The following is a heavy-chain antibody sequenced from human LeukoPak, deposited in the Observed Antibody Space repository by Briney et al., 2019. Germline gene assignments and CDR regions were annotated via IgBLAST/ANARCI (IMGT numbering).Heavy chain of an antibody. CDR1: GFSFTDYY. CDR3: AREGLDYCTNTNCYSWFDP. Sequence: PGGSLSLSCEASGFSFTDYYMSWIRQAPGKGLEWLSYIIDSGDTIYYADSVKGRFYISRDNVRKSLYLQMNSLRAEDTAVYFCAREGLDYCTNTNCYSWFDPWGQGTLVTVSS. V-gene: IGHV3-11*04. J-gene: IGHJ5*02. CDR2: IIDSGDTI. D-gene: IGHD2-2*01.